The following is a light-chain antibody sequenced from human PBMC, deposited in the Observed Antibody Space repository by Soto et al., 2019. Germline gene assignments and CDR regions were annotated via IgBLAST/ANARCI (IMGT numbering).Light chain of an antibody. CDR1: QSINNW. J-gene: IGKJ1*01. Sequence: DIPMTQSPSTLSASVGDRVTITCRASQSINNWLAWYQQKPGKAPKLLIYKASNLDIGVLSRFSGSGSGTEFTLTISSLQPDDFATYYCQQYDTYWTFGQGTKVEIK. V-gene: IGKV1-5*03. CDR3: QQYDTYWT. CDR2: KAS.